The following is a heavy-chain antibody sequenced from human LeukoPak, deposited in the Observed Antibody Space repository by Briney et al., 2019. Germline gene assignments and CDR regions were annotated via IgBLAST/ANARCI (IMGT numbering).Heavy chain of an antibody. Sequence: ASVKVSCKASGGTFSSYAISWVRQAPGQGLEWMGRIIPILGIANYAQKFQGRVTITADKSTSTAYMELSSLRSEDTAVYYCARGRMATIHCFDYWGQGTLVTVSS. V-gene: IGHV1-69*04. J-gene: IGHJ4*02. CDR2: IIPILGIA. CDR1: GGTFSSYA. CDR3: ARGRMATIHCFDY. D-gene: IGHD5-24*01.